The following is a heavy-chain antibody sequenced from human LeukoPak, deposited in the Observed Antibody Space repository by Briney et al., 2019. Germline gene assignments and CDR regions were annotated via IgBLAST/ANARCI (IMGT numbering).Heavy chain of an antibody. CDR3: ASKDYSAWGRGFRT. CDR1: GGSISSSYW. J-gene: IGHJ5*02. CDR2: IYHSGST. Sequence: SETLSLTCVVSGGSISSSYWWSWVRPPPGKGLEWIGEIYHSGSTNYNLSLKSRLTISLDKSKNHFSLKLRSATAADTAVYYCASKDYSAWGRGFRTWGQGTLATVSS. D-gene: IGHD3-10*01. V-gene: IGHV4-4*02.